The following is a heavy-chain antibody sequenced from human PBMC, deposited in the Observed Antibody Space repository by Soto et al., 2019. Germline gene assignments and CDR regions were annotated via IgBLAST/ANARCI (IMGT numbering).Heavy chain of an antibody. D-gene: IGHD6-19*01. J-gene: IGHJ2*01. CDR3: ARDSSSDWYGSRRLSWYFDL. V-gene: IGHV1-69*01. Sequence: QVQLVQSGAEVKKPGSSVKVSCKASGGTFSSYAISWVRQAPGQGLEWMGGIIPIFGTANYAQKFQSRVTITADESTSTAYMELSSLRTEDTAVYYCARDSSSDWYGSRRLSWYFDLWGRGTLVTVSS. CDR2: IIPIFGTA. CDR1: GGTFSSYA.